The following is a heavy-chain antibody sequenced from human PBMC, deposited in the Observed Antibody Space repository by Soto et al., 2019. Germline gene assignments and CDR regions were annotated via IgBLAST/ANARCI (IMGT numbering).Heavy chain of an antibody. J-gene: IGHJ4*02. CDR2: VYNSGST. CDR3: ARYRRGAVAGYTLDN. CDR1: GGSISSNY. V-gene: IGHV4-59*01. Sequence: PSETLSLTCTVSGGSISSNYWTWIRQPPGKGLEWIGYVYNSGSTNYNPSLKSRVTISEETSKSQFSLKVNSMTAADTAVYYCARYRRGAVAGYTLDNWGQGILVTVSS. D-gene: IGHD6-13*01.